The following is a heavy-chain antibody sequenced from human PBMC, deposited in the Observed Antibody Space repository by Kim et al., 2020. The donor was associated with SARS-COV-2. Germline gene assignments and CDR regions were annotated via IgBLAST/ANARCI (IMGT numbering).Heavy chain of an antibody. V-gene: IGHV3-15*01. J-gene: IGHJ6*02. D-gene: IGHD2-15*01. Sequence: DYAAPVKGRLTISRDDSKNTLYLQMNSLKTEDTAVYYCTTDGSYYYYGMDVWGQGTTVTVSS. CDR3: TTDGSYYYYGMDV.